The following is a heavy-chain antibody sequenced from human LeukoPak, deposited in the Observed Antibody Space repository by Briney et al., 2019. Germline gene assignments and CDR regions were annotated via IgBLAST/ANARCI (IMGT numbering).Heavy chain of an antibody. V-gene: IGHV3-23*01. Sequence: GGSLRLSCAASGFTFSSYAMSWVRQAPGKGLEWVSDISGSSGSTYYADSVKGRFTISRDNSKNTLYLQMDSLKPDDTAVYYCAKDRPLYSGTQHFDYWGQGTLVTVSS. J-gene: IGHJ4*02. CDR2: ISGSSGST. CDR1: GFTFSSYA. CDR3: AKDRPLYSGTQHFDY. D-gene: IGHD1-26*01.